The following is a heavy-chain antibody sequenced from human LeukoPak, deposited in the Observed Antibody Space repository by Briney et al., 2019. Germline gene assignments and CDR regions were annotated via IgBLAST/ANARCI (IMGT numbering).Heavy chain of an antibody. CDR2: INHSGST. D-gene: IGHD3-3*01. CDR3: ASGAYDFWSGYFDGPFDY. V-gene: IGHV4-34*01. CDR1: GGSFSGYY. Sequence: SETLSLTCAVYGGSFSGYYWSWIRQPPGKGLEWIGEINHSGSTNYNPSLKSRVTISVDTSKNQFSLKLSSVTAADTAVYYCASGAYDFWSGYFDGPFDYWGQGTLVTVSS. J-gene: IGHJ4*02.